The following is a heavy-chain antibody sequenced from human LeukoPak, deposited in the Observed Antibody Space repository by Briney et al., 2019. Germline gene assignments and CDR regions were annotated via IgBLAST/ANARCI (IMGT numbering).Heavy chain of an antibody. D-gene: IGHD1-26*01. J-gene: IGHJ4*02. V-gene: IGHV4-38-2*02. CDR3: ARDGSGSYLEY. CDR1: GYSISSGYY. Sequence: SETLSLTCTVSGYSISSGYYWGWIRQPPGKGLEWIGSIYHSGSTYYNPSLKSRVTISVDTSKNQFSLKLSSVTAADTAVYYCARDGSGSYLEYWGQGTLVTVSS. CDR2: IYHSGST.